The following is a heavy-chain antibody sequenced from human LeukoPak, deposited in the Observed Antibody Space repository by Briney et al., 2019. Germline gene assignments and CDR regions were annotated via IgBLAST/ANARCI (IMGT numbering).Heavy chain of an antibody. D-gene: IGHD2-2*01. CDR1: GGTFSSYA. J-gene: IGHJ5*02. CDR3: ARAEDIVVNWFDP. Sequence: KVSCKASGGTFSSYAISWVRQAPGQGLEWMGRIIPILGIANYAQKFQGRVTITADKSTSTAYMELSSLRSEDTAVYYCARAEDIVVNWFDPWGQGTLVTVSS. V-gene: IGHV1-69*04. CDR2: IIPILGIA.